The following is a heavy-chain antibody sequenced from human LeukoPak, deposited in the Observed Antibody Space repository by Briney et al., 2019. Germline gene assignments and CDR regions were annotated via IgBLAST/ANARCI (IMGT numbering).Heavy chain of an antibody. CDR2: IYHSGST. V-gene: IGHV4-30-2*01. D-gene: IGHD2-21*02. CDR3: ARDSTYCGGDCGY. CDR1: GGSISSGGYY. Sequence: SETLSLTCTVSGGSISSGGYYWSWIRQPPGKGLEWIGYIYHSGSTYYNPSLKSRVTISVDRSKNQFSLKLSSVTAADTAVYYCARDSTYCGGDCGYWGQGTLVTVSS. J-gene: IGHJ4*02.